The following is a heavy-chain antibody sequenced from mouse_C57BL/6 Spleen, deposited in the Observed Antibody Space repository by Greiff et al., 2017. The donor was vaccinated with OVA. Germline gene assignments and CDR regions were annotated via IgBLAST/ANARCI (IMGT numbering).Heavy chain of an antibody. Sequence: EVMLVESGGGLVKPGGSLKLSCAASGFTFSDYGMHWVRQAPEKGLEWVAYISSGRSNIYSADTVKGRFTISSDNAKNTLFLQMTSLRSEDTAMYYCARDAYGSSSYYFDYWGQGTTLTVSS. CDR2: ISSGRSNI. D-gene: IGHD1-1*01. V-gene: IGHV5-17*01. CDR3: ARDAYGSSSYYFDY. J-gene: IGHJ2*01. CDR1: GFTFSDYG.